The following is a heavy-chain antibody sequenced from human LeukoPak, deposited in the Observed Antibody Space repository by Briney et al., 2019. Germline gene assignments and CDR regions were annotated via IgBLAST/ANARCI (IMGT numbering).Heavy chain of an antibody. CDR3: AKDLVSVAGLFDY. D-gene: IGHD6-19*01. V-gene: IGHV3-23*01. CDR1: GFTFSSYA. Sequence: GGSLRLSCAASGFTFSSYAMSWVRQAPGKGLDWVSGISSSGGSTYYADSVKGRFTISRDNSKNTLYLQMNSLRAEDTAVYYCAKDLVSVAGLFDYWGQGTLVTVSS. CDR2: ISSSGGST. J-gene: IGHJ4*02.